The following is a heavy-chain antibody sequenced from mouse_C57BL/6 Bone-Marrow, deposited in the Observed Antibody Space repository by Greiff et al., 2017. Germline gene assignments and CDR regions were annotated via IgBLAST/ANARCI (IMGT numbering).Heavy chain of an antibody. J-gene: IGHJ2*01. CDR1: GFTFSSYG. CDR3: ARRGGSSGFLHFDY. CDR2: ISSGGSYT. Sequence: EVHLVESGGDLVKPGGSLKLSCAASGFTFSSYGMSWVRQTPDKRLEWVATISSGGSYTYYPDSVKGRFTISRDNAKNTLYLQMSSLKSEDTAMYYCARRGGSSGFLHFDYWGQGTTLTVSS. V-gene: IGHV5-6*01. D-gene: IGHD3-2*02.